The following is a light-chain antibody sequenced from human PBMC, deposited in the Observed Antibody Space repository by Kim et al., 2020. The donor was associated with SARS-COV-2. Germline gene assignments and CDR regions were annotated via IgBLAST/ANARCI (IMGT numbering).Light chain of an antibody. CDR3: AAWDDSLNGWV. Sequence: QSVLTQPPSTSGTPGQRVTISCSGNSSNIGKNTVNWYLQFPGAAPKLLIYNNHQRPSGVPARLSASKSGTSASLAISGLQSEDEADYYCAAWDDSLNGWVFGGGTKVTVL. V-gene: IGLV1-44*01. CDR1: SSNIGKNT. J-gene: IGLJ2*01. CDR2: NNH.